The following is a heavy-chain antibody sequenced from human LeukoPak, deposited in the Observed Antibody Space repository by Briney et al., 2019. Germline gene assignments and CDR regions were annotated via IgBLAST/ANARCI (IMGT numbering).Heavy chain of an antibody. V-gene: IGHV3-74*01. CDR1: GFTFSSYW. CDR3: AGDGGTTGDY. CDR2: INSDGIST. Sequence: AGGSLRLSCAASGFTFSSYWMHWVRQAPGKGLVWVSRINSDGISTSYADSVKGRFTISRDNAKNTLYLQINSLRAEDTAVYYCAGDGGTTGDYGDKETLVPVP. D-gene: IGHD4-17*01. J-gene: IGHJ4*02.